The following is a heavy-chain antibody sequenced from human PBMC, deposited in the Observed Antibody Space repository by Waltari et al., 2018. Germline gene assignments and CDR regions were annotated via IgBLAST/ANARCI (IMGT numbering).Heavy chain of an antibody. Sequence: QLQLQESGPGLVKPSETLSLTCTVSGGSISTTTSSWAWICQPPGKGLEWIGSISYSGSTSYNPSLNSRVTMSVDTSKNQFSLKLNSVTAADTAVYYCARQATDTYYYYYMDVWGKGTTVTVSS. V-gene: IGHV4-39*01. CDR1: GGSISTTTSS. D-gene: IGHD2-21*02. CDR3: ARQATDTYYYYYMDV. CDR2: ISYSGST. J-gene: IGHJ6*03.